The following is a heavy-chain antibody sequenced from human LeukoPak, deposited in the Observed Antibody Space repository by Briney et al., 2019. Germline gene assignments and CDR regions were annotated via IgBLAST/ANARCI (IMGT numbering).Heavy chain of an antibody. J-gene: IGHJ6*03. CDR1: GGNFSSYA. CDR2: IIPIFGTT. D-gene: IGHD7-27*01. CDR3: ARGAGDRDYYYYYMDV. V-gene: IGHV1-69*06. Sequence: ASVKVSCKTSGGNFSSYAITWVRQTPGQGLEWMGGIIPIFGTTNYAQKFQDRVTISADKSTSTAYMKLSSLRSEDTAVYYCARGAGDRDYYYYYMDVWGKGTTVTISS.